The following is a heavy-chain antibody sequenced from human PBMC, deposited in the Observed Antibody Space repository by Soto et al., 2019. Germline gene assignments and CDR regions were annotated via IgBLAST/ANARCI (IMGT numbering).Heavy chain of an antibody. CDR1: GGTFSSYA. J-gene: IGHJ4*02. CDR2: IIPIFGTA. D-gene: IGHD3-9*01. Sequence: QVQLVQSGAEVKKPGSSVKVSCKASGGTFSSYAISWVRQAPGQGLEWMGGIIPIFGTANYAQKFQGRVTITADESTSTAYMELSSLRSEDTAVYYCASSHRSYYDILTGYYRNFDYWGQGTLVTVSS. V-gene: IGHV1-69*01. CDR3: ASSHRSYYDILTGYYRNFDY.